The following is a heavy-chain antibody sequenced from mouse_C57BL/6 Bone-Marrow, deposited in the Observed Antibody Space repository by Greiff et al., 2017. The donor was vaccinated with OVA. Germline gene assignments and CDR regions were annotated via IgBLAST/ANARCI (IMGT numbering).Heavy chain of an antibody. Sequence: EVKLMESGGGLVQPGGSLKLSCAASGFTFSDYGMAWVRQAPRKGPEWVAFISNLAYSIYYADTVTGRFTISRENAKNTLYLEMSSLRSEDTAMYYCARHESYDGYPTWFAYWGQGTLVTVSA. CDR1: GFTFSDYG. D-gene: IGHD2-3*01. V-gene: IGHV5-15*01. J-gene: IGHJ3*01. CDR3: ARHESYDGYPTWFAY. CDR2: ISNLAYSI.